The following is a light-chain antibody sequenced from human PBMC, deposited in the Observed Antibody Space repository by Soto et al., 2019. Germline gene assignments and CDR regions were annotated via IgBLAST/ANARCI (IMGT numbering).Light chain of an antibody. CDR3: QQYGSSPQT. CDR2: RTS. CDR1: QSVSSSY. J-gene: IGKJ1*01. V-gene: IGKV3-20*01. Sequence: EIVLTQSPGTLSLSPGERATLSCRAGQSVSSSYLAWYQQKPDQAPRLLIYRTSSRATGIPDRFSGSGSGTDFTLTISRLEPEDFAVYYCQQYGSSPQTFGQGTKVEIK.